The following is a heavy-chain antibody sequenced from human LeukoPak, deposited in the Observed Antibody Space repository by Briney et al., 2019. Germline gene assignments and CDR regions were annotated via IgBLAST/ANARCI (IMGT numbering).Heavy chain of an antibody. D-gene: IGHD3-10*01. Sequence: GGSLRLSCAASGFTLSRDGMSWVRQAPGKGLEWVANIKHDGSEKYYVDSVKGRFTISRDNAKNSLYLQMNSLRGEDTAVYYCARDRDYYNYFEYWGQGTLVTVSS. CDR3: ARDRDYYNYFEY. CDR1: GFTLSRDG. J-gene: IGHJ4*02. CDR2: IKHDGSEK. V-gene: IGHV3-7*04.